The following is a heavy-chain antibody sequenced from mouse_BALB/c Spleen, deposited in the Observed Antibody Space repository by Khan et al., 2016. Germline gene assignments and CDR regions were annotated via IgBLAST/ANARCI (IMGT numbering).Heavy chain of an antibody. CDR1: GYSFTNYG. V-gene: IGHV9-1*02. Sequence: QIQLVQSGPELKKPGETVKISCKASGYSFTNYGMNWVKQAPGKGLKWMSWINTNTGEPTYVDDFKGRFAFSLETSASTAYLQINNLKNEDMATYFCARGGGDYFDYCGQGTTLKVSS. CDR2: INTNTGEP. J-gene: IGHJ2*01. CDR3: ARGGGDYFDY.